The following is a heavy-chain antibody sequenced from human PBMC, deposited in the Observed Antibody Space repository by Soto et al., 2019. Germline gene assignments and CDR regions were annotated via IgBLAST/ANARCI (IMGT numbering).Heavy chain of an antibody. CDR1: GFTVSNNY. D-gene: IGHD3-10*01. CDR2: IYSGGYT. CDR3: ATHPGGGGY. J-gene: IGHJ4*02. V-gene: IGHV3-53*01. Sequence: EVQLVESGGGLIQPGGSLRLSCAVSGFTVSNNYMSWVRQAPGKGLEGVSVIYSGGYTAYGDSVKGRFTISRDNSKNTLYLKRNRRSAHGTGVFFCATHPGGGGYWGQGTLVTVSS.